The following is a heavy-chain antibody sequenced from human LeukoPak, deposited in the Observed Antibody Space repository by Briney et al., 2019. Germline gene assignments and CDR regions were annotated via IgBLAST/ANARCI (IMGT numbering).Heavy chain of an antibody. J-gene: IGHJ3*02. V-gene: IGHV1-2*02. Sequence: ASVKVSCKASGYTFTSYYMHWVRQAPGQGLEWMGWINPNSGGTNYAQKFQGRVTMTRDTSISTAYMELSRLRSDDTAVYYCARVYSGSYSYAFDIWGQGTMVTVSP. CDR3: ARVYSGSYSYAFDI. D-gene: IGHD1-26*01. CDR1: GYTFTSYY. CDR2: INPNSGGT.